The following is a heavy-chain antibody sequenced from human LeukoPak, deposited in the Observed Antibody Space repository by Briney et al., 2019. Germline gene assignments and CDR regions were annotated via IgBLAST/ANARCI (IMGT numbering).Heavy chain of an antibody. CDR2: IYHSGNT. Sequence: PSETLSLTCNVSGASMSSNYWSWIRQPPGKGLEWIGYIYHSGNTNYSPSLESRVTMSVDESKDQFSLRVHFVSAADTAVYYCASTRRAAVAGRFDSWGQGTLVTVSS. J-gene: IGHJ4*02. V-gene: IGHV4-4*09. CDR3: ASTRRAAVAGRFDS. D-gene: IGHD6-19*01. CDR1: GASMSSNY.